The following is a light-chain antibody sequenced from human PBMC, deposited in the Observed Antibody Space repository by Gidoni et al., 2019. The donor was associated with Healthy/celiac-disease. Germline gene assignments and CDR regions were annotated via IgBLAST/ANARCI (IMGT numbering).Light chain of an antibody. CDR3: HQYNNCPPIT. CDR1: QSVSSN. V-gene: IGKV3-15*01. CDR2: GAS. Sequence: EIVKRQSLATLSVSPGDRANLSCRARQSVSSNLAWYPQKPGQAPRLLIYGASTRATGIPARFSGSGSGTGFNLTIISLQSADFAVYYCHQYNNCPPITFGQGTRLDIK. J-gene: IGKJ5*01.